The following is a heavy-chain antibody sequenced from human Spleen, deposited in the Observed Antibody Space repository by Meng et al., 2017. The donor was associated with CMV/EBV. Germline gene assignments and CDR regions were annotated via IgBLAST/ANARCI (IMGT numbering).Heavy chain of an antibody. V-gene: IGHV3-15*01. CDR3: TTDPRSVYYDILTGYYREDY. CDR2: IKSKTDGGTT. Sequence: WMSWVRQAPGKGLEWVGRIKSKTDGGTTDYAAPVKGRFTISRDDSKNTLYLQMNSLKTEDTAVYYCTTDPRSVYYDILTGYYREDYWGQGTLVTVSS. CDR1: W. J-gene: IGHJ4*02. D-gene: IGHD3-9*01.